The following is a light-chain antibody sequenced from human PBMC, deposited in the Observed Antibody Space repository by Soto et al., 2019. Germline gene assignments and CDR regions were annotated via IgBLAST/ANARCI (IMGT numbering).Light chain of an antibody. J-gene: IGLJ3*02. CDR3: SSYTSSSTWV. Sequence: QSVLTQPPSVSGSPGQSVTISCTGTSIDVGSYNRVSWYQQPPGTAPKLMIYEVSNRPSGVPHRFSGSKSGNTASLTISGLQAEDEADYYCSSYTSSSTWVFGGGTKHTVL. CDR1: SIDVGSYNR. V-gene: IGLV2-18*02. CDR2: EVS.